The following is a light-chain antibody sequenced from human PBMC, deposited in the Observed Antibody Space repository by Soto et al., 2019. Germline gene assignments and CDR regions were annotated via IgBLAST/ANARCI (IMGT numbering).Light chain of an antibody. CDR2: AAS. CDR1: QGISSW. Sequence: DIQMTQSPSSLSASVGDRVTITCRASQGISSWLAWYQQKPGTAPKSLIYAASNLQSGVPSRFSGSGSGTNFTLTNLSLQPEDFATYYCQQYNSYPITFGQGTRLEI. CDR3: QQYNSYPIT. J-gene: IGKJ5*01. V-gene: IGKV1D-16*01.